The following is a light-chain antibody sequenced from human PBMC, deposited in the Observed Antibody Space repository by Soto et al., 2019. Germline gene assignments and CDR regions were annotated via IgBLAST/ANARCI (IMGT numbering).Light chain of an antibody. J-gene: IGKJ1*01. Sequence: EIVMTQSPATLSVSPGGRATLSCRASQSISDTLAWYQQKPGQAPRLLIYGASTRATGFPARFSGSGSGTDFTLTISSLQSEDFAVSYCQQYNNWPWTFGQGTKVEIK. V-gene: IGKV3-15*01. CDR3: QQYNNWPWT. CDR1: QSISDT. CDR2: GAS.